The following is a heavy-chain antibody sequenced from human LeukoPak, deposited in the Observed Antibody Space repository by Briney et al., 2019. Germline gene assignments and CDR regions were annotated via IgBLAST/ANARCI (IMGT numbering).Heavy chain of an antibody. CDR3: ARAAGYGDYGIDY. CDR2: IYYSGST. D-gene: IGHD4-17*01. CDR1: GGSISSYY. Sequence: PSETLSLTCTVSGGSISSYYWSWIRQPPGKGLEWIGYIYYSGSTYYNPSLKSRVTISVDTSKNQFSLKLSSVTAADTAVYYCARAAGYGDYGIDYWGQGTLVTVSS. V-gene: IGHV4-30-4*01. J-gene: IGHJ4*02.